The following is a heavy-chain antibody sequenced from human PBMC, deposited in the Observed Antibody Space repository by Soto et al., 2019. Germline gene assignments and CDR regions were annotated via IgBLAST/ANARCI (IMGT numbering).Heavy chain of an antibody. V-gene: IGHV3-48*01. J-gene: IGHJ6*03. CDR3: ARDQQLVRSYYYFYYMDV. Sequence: GGSLRLSCAASGFTFSTFNMNWVRQAPGKGLEWVSYISSSSSTIYYADSVKGRFTISRDNAKNSLYLQMNSLRAEDTAVYYCARDQQLVRSYYYFYYMDVWGKGT. CDR1: GFTFSTFN. CDR2: ISSSSSTI. D-gene: IGHD6-6*01.